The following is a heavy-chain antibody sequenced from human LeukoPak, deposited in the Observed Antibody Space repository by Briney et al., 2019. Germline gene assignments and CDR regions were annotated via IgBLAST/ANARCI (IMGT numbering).Heavy chain of an antibody. D-gene: IGHD6-13*01. J-gene: IGHJ4*02. CDR3: ARDVSWRIDY. Sequence: SQTLSLTCAISGDNVSSNIAAWNWIRQSPSRGLEWLGRTYRRSRWYYDYALSVRSRITINPDTSKNQFSLQLNSVTPEDTAVYYCARDVSWRIDYWGQGTLVTVSS. CDR1: GDNVSSNIAA. CDR2: TYRRSRWYY. V-gene: IGHV6-1*01.